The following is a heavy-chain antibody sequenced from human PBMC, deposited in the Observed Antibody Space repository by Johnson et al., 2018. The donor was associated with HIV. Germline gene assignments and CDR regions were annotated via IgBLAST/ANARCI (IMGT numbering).Heavy chain of an antibody. CDR3: ARAFDSGTIRDRFWVI. J-gene: IGHJ3*02. CDR1: GFTFSSYG. D-gene: IGHD1-26*01. V-gene: IGHV3-33*08. Sequence: VQLVESGGDLVQPGRSLRLSCAASGFTFSSYGMHWVRQAPGKGLEWVAFIRYDGSNKYYADSVKGRFTISRDYSKNSLYLQMNSLQTEDTAIYYCARAFDSGTIRDRFWVIWGQGTMVTVTS. CDR2: IRYDGSNK.